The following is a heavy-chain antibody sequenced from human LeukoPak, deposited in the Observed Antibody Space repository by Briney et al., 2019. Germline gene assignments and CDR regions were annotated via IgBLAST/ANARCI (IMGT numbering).Heavy chain of an antibody. CDR3: ARGWGYGDYALSILGYYYYYMDV. CDR2: ISTYNGNT. CDR1: GYTFTSYG. Sequence: ASVKVSCKASGYTFTSYGISWVRQAPGQGLEWLGWISTYNGNTHYAQKLQGRVTMTTDTSTTTAYMELSSLRSEDTAVYYCARGWGYGDYALSILGYYYYYMDVWGKGTTVTVSS. V-gene: IGHV1-18*01. J-gene: IGHJ6*03. D-gene: IGHD4-17*01.